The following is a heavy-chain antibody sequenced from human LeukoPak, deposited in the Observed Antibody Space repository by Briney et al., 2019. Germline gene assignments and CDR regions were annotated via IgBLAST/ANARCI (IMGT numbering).Heavy chain of an antibody. J-gene: IGHJ4*02. D-gene: IGHD3-22*01. Sequence: PSQTLSLTCTVSGGSISRDSFYWSWIRQPAGKGLEWIGRIYTSGSTNYNPSLKSRVTISGDTSKNQFSLRLSSVTAADTAVYYCARASYSYDINGWVPFDYWGQGTLVTVSS. V-gene: IGHV4-61*02. CDR2: IYTSGST. CDR1: GGSISRDSFY. CDR3: ARASYSYDINGWVPFDY.